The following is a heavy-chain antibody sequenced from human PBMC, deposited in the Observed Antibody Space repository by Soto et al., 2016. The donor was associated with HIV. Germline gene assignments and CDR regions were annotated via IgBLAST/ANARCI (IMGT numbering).Heavy chain of an antibody. CDR2: ISGSGGST. Sequence: EVQLLESGGGLVQPGGSLRLSCAASGFTFSSYAMSWVRQAPGKGLEWVSAISGSGGSTYYADSVKGRFTISRDNSKNTLYLQMNSLRAEDTAVYYCAWGSLLGRQNDYWGQGTLVTVSS. V-gene: IGHV3-23*01. D-gene: IGHD3-16*01. J-gene: IGHJ4*02. CDR3: AWGSLLGRQNDY. CDR1: GFTFSSYA.